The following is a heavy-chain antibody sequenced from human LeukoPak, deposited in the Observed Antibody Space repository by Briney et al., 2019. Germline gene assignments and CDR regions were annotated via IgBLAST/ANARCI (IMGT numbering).Heavy chain of an antibody. CDR2: ISSSSSYI. J-gene: IGHJ4*02. D-gene: IGHD6-19*01. CDR1: GFTFSSYS. CDR3: ARDLDRQYSSGPYPEYFDY. Sequence: GGSLRLSCAASGFTFSSYSMNWVRQAPGKGLEWVSSISSSSSYIYYADSVKGRFTISSDNAKNSLYLQMNSLRAEDTAVYYCARDLDRQYSSGPYPEYFDYWGQGTLVTVSS. V-gene: IGHV3-21*01.